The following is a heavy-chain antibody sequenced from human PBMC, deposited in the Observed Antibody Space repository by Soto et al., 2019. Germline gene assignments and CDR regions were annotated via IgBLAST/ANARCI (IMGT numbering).Heavy chain of an antibody. CDR3: AKVSPRSPTKPTRH. J-gene: IGHJ4*02. CDR2: ISSSNTYI. D-gene: IGHD6-13*01. Sequence: LRLSCAASGLSLSIHSMTWVRQAPGKGLEWVSSISSSNTYIYYAESVKGRFTISRDNAKNSLYLQMNSLRAEDTAVYYCAKVSPRSPTKPTRHCGPATLVTLSS. V-gene: IGHV3-21*01. CDR1: GLSLSIHS.